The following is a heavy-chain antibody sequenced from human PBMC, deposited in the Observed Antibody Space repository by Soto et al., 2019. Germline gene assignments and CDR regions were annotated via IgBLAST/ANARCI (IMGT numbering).Heavy chain of an antibody. D-gene: IGHD3-22*01. CDR2: IDPSDSQT. J-gene: IGHJ4*02. CDR3: ARQIYDSDTGPNFQYYFDS. Sequence: GGSPKIYCHGSWYSFAGLWITWVRQKPGKGLEWMGRIDPSDSQTYYSPSFRGHVTISVTKSITTVFLQWSSLRASDTAMYYCARQIYDSDTGPNFQYYFDSWGQGTPVTVSS. CDR1: WYSFAGLW. V-gene: IGHV5-10-1*01.